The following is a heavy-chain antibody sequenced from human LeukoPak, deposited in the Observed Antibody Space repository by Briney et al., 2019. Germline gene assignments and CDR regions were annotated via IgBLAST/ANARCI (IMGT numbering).Heavy chain of an antibody. V-gene: IGHV3-11*01. CDR1: RFIFSNYY. CDR2: IVSDGSSE. CDR3: ARAGTYSGYKVFDN. Sequence: GGSLRLSCAASRFIFSNYYMSLIRQTPGKGLEWIANIVSDGSSEYYADSAKGRFTISRDNARNSLFLQMNSLRVEETAVYFCARAGTYSGYKVFDNWGQGTLVTVSS. D-gene: IGHD5-12*01. J-gene: IGHJ5*02.